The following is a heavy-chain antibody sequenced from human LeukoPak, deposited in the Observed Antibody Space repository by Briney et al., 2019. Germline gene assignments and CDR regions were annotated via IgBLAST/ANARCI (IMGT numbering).Heavy chain of an antibody. D-gene: IGHD3-22*01. J-gene: IGHJ4*02. CDR2: INPNSGGT. CDR3: AREDYYDSGSNDY. CDR1: GYTFTGYY. V-gene: IGHV1-2*02. Sequence: ASVKVSCKASGYTFTGYYMHWVRQAPGQGLEWMGWINPNSGGTNYAQKFQGRVTISRNTSISTAYMELSSLRSEDTAVYYCAREDYYDSGSNDYWGQGTLVTVSS.